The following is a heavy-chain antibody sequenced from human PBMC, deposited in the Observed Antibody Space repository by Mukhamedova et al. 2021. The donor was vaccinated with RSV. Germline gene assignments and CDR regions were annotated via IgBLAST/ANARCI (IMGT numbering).Heavy chain of an antibody. Sequence: GEINHSGSTNYNPSLKSRVTISVDTSKNQFSLKLSSVTAADTAVYYCARGQWFGESYYYYGMDVWGQGTTVTVPS. V-gene: IGHV4-34*01. J-gene: IGHJ6*02. D-gene: IGHD3-10*01. CDR2: INHSGST. CDR3: ARGQWFGESYYYYGMDV.